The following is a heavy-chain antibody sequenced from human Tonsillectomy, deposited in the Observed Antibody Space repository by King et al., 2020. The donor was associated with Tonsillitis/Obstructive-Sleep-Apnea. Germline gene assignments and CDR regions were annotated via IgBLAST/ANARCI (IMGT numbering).Heavy chain of an antibody. CDR1: GGSFSGYY. V-gene: IGHV4-34*01. CDR2: INHSGST. D-gene: IGHD5-18*01. Sequence: VQLQQWGAGLLKPSETLSLTCAVYGGSFSGYYWSWIRQPPGKGLEWIGEINHSGSTNYNPSLKSRVTISVDTSKNQFSLKLSSVTAADTAVYYCARWSEGYRYPYWYFDLWGRGTLVTVSS. CDR3: ARWSEGYRYPYWYFDL. J-gene: IGHJ2*01.